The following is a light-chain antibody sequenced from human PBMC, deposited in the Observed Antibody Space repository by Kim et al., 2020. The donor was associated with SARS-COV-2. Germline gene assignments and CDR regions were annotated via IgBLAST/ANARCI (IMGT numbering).Light chain of an antibody. CDR2: TNN. CDR1: RSNMGSNT. V-gene: IGLV1-44*01. J-gene: IGLJ1*01. Sequence: GERVNISSSGSRSNMGSNTVNWYQQLPGTAPKLLIHTNNDRPSGVPDRFSGSKSGTSASLAISGLQSEDEADYSCAAWDDSLNTYVFGTGTKVTVL. CDR3: AAWDDSLNTYV.